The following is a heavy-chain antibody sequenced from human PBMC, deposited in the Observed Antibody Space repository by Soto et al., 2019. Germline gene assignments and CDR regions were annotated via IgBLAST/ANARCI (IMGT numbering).Heavy chain of an antibody. J-gene: IGHJ4*02. D-gene: IGHD5-18*01. CDR1: GFTFSSYA. Sequence: QVQLVESGGGVVQPGRSLRLSCAASGFTFSSYAMHWVRQAPGKGLEWVAVISYDGSNQYYADSVTGRFTVSRDNSKNTLYLEMNSLRPEDTAVYYCATEGYSYAFDYWGQGTLVTVSS. V-gene: IGHV3-30-3*01. CDR3: ATEGYSYAFDY. CDR2: ISYDGSNQ.